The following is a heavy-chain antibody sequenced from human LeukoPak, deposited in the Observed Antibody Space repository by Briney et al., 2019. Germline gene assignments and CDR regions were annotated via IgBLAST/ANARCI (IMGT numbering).Heavy chain of an antibody. CDR2: IYYSGST. Sequence: PSETLSLTCTVSGGSISSYYWSWIRQPPGKGLEWIGYIYYSGSTNYNPSLKSRVTISVDTSKNQFSLKLSSVTAADTAVYYCARARRRSSSNWFDPWGQGTLVTVSP. J-gene: IGHJ5*02. D-gene: IGHD3-10*01. CDR1: GGSISSYY. CDR3: ARARRRSSSNWFDP. V-gene: IGHV4-59*01.